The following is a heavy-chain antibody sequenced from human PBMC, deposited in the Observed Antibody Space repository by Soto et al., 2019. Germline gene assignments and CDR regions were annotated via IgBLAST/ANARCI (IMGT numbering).Heavy chain of an antibody. Sequence: SVKVSCKASGGTFSSYAISWVRQAPGQGLEWMGGIIPIFGTANYAQKFQGRVTITADESTSTAYMELSSLRSEDTAVYYCARDRPTTVGLIPGGRDAFDIWGKGTMVTVSS. D-gene: IGHD4-17*01. CDR1: GGTFSSYA. J-gene: IGHJ3*02. CDR2: IIPIFGTA. CDR3: ARDRPTTVGLIPGGRDAFDI. V-gene: IGHV1-69*13.